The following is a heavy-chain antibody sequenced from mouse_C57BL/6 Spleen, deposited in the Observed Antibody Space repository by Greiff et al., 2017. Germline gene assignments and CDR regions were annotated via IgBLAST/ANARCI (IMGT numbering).Heavy chain of an antibody. D-gene: IGHD2-5*01. CDR1: GYTFTSYW. Sequence: QVQLKQPGAELVSPGTSVKLSCKASGYTFTSYWMHWVKQRPGQGLEWIGVIDPSDSYTNYNQKFKGKATLTVDTSSSTAYMQLSSLTSEDSAVYYCATSYYSNYLDYWGQGTTLTVSS. CDR2: IDPSDSYT. J-gene: IGHJ2*01. CDR3: ATSYYSNYLDY. V-gene: IGHV1-59*01.